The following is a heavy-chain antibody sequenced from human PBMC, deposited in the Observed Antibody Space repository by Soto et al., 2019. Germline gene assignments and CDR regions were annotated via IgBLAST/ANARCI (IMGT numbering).Heavy chain of an antibody. CDR2: IDPSDSYT. J-gene: IGHJ6*02. Sequence: GESLKISCKGSGYSFTSYWISWVRQVPGKGLEWMGRIDPSDSYTNYSPSFQGHVTISADKSISTAYLQWSSLKASDTAMYYCARHESIAAAGTVYYYGMDVWGQGTTVTVSS. D-gene: IGHD6-13*01. V-gene: IGHV5-10-1*01. CDR1: GYSFTSYW. CDR3: ARHESIAAAGTVYYYGMDV.